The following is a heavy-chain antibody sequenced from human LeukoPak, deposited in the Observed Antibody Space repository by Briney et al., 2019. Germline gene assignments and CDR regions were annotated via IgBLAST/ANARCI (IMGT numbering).Heavy chain of an antibody. D-gene: IGHD4-17*01. J-gene: IGHJ4*02. Sequence: ASVKVSCKASGYTFTSYSMNWVRQAPGQGLEWLGWINTNTGNPTYAQGFTGRFVFSLDTSVNTAYLQISSLKAEDTAVYYCARVPANGDYFSLEKERDDYWGQGTLVTVSS. CDR2: INTNTGNP. CDR1: GYTFTSYS. CDR3: ARVPANGDYFSLEKERDDY. V-gene: IGHV7-4-1*02.